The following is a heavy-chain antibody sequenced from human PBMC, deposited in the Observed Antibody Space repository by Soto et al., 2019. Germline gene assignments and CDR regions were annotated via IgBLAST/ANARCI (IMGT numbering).Heavy chain of an antibody. CDR1: GFTFSTYD. Sequence: QVQLVESGGGAVQPGRSLRLSCAASGFTFSTYDMHWVRQAPGKGLEWVAVISSDGSNEYYADSVKGRFTISRDNSKNTLYVQMNSLRAEDPAVYYCAKDLGDSSADDGADYWGQGTLVTVSS. J-gene: IGHJ4*02. CDR3: AKDLGDSSADDGADY. CDR2: ISSDGSNE. V-gene: IGHV3-30*18. D-gene: IGHD6-25*01.